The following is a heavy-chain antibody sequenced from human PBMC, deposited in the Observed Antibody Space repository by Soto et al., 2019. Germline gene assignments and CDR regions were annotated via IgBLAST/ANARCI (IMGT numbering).Heavy chain of an antibody. V-gene: IGHV4-31*03. CDR3: ARAGGTYYPQNFDY. D-gene: IGHD1-26*01. CDR1: GGSVSSGGYY. CDR2: VYYSGST. J-gene: IGHJ4*02. Sequence: SETLSLTCTVSGGSVSSGGYYWSWIRQHPGKGLEWIGYVYYSGSTYYNPSLKSRVTISVDTSKNQFSLNLTSVTAADTAVYYCARAGGTYYPQNFDYWGQGTLVTVSS.